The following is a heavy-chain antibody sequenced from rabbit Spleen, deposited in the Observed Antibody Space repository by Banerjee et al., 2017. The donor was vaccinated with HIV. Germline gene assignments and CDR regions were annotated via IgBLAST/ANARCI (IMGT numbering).Heavy chain of an antibody. CDR2: IYTSNLKT. J-gene: IGHJ4*01. D-gene: IGHD1-1*01. CDR1: GFSFSSSYD. Sequence: QEELEESGGGLVKPEGSLTLTCTASGFSFSSSYDICWVRQAPGKGLEWVACIYTSNLKTYYASWAKGRFTISKTSSTTVTLQMTSLTVADTATYFCARDSGSGPYIDGYFNLWGPGTLVTVS. V-gene: IGHV1S45*01. CDR3: ARDSGSGPYIDGYFNL.